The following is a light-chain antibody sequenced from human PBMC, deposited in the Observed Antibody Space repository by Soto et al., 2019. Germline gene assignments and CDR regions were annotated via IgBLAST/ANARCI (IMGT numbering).Light chain of an antibody. J-gene: IGKJ4*01. Sequence: EIVMAQSPASLSLSPGERAALCCRASQNIGRNLAWYQHIPGQAPRLLIHGASNRATDIPDRFSGSGSGADFTLTINRLEPEDFAVYYCQQYGSSPTTFGGGTKVDIK. CDR2: GAS. CDR3: QQYGSSPTT. V-gene: IGKV3-20*01. CDR1: QNIGRN.